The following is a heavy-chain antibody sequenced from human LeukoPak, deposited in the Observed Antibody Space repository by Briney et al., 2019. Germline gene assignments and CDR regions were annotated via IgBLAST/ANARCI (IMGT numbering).Heavy chain of an antibody. Sequence: PSETLSLTCAVYGGSFSGYYWNWIRQPPGKGLEWIGEINHSGSTNYNPSLKSRVTISVDTSKNQFSLKLSSVTAADTAVYYCARGSAAYDYWGQGTLVTVSS. CDR2: INHSGST. CDR1: GGSFSGYY. J-gene: IGHJ4*02. V-gene: IGHV4-34*01. D-gene: IGHD6-13*01. CDR3: ARGSAAYDY.